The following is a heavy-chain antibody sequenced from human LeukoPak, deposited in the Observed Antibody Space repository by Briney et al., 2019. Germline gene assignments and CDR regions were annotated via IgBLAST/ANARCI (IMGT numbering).Heavy chain of an antibody. CDR2: IRYDGSNK. CDR3: AKDIGPYSYGHGGYFDY. J-gene: IGHJ4*02. V-gene: IGHV3-30*02. CDR1: GFTFSSYG. Sequence: GGSLRLSCAASGFTFSSYGMHWVRQAPGKGLEWVAFIRYDGSNKYYADSVKGRFTISRDNSKNTLYLQMNSLRAEDTAVYYCAKDIGPYSYGHGGYFDYWGQGTLVTVSS. D-gene: IGHD5-18*01.